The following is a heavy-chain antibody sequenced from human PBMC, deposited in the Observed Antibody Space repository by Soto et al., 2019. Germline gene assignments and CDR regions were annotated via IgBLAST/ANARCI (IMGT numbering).Heavy chain of an antibody. Sequence: LRLSCAASGFTFSSYAMSWVRQAPGKGLGWVSAISGSGGSTYYADSVKGRFTISRDNSKNTLYLQMNSLRAEDTAVYYCAKDLVLRYFDWLPQYFDYWGQGTLVTVSS. V-gene: IGHV3-23*01. CDR2: ISGSGGST. CDR3: AKDLVLRYFDWLPQYFDY. CDR1: GFTFSSYA. D-gene: IGHD3-9*01. J-gene: IGHJ4*02.